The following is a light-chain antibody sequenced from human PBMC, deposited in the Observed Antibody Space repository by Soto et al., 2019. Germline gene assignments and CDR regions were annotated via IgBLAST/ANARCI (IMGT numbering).Light chain of an antibody. CDR2: GAS. V-gene: IGKV3-20*01. J-gene: IGKJ4*01. Sequence: EIVLTQSPGTLSLSPGERATLSCRASQSFRSSYLAWYQQKPGQAPRLLIYGASSRATGIPDRFSGSGSGTDFTLTISRLEPKDFAVYYCQQYGSSPLTFGGGTKVELK. CDR3: QQYGSSPLT. CDR1: QSFRSSY.